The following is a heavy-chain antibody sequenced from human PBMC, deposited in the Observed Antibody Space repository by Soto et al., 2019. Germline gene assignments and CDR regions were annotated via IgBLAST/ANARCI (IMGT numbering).Heavy chain of an antibody. J-gene: IGHJ6*02. V-gene: IGHV3-21*01. D-gene: IGHD1-26*01. Sequence: GGSLRLSCAASGFTFSSYSMNWVRQAPRKGLEWVSSISSSSSYIYYADSVKGRFTISRDNAKNSLYLQMNSLRAEDTAVYYCARDLLLYGGSYYRVYYYYGMDVWGQGTTVTVSS. CDR2: ISSSSSYI. CDR3: ARDLLLYGGSYYRVYYYYGMDV. CDR1: GFTFSSYS.